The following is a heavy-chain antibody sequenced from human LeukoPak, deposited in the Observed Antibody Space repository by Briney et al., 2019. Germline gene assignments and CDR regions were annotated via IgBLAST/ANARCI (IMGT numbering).Heavy chain of an antibody. D-gene: IGHD4-17*01. CDR1: EFIFRNYW. CDR3: AKDFAGDRDY. J-gene: IGHJ4*02. Sequence: GSLRLSCAASEFIFRNYWMHWVRQAPGKGLVWVARINPNGITTTYTDSVKGRFTISRDNAKNTLYLQMNSLRAEDTAVYYCAKDFAGDRDYWGQGTLVTVSS. V-gene: IGHV3-74*01. CDR2: INPNGITT.